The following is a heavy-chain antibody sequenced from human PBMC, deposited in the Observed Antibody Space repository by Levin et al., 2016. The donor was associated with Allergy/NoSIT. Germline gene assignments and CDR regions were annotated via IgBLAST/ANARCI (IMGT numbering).Heavy chain of an antibody. Sequence: GGSLRLSCAASEFTFSSSWMHWVRQAPGKGLVWVSRVKSDGSITGYADSVKGRFTISRDNAKNTLYLQMNSLRAEDTAVYYCTRAKYYYDSSGFSSNDAFDIWGQGTMVTVSS. CDR3: TRAKYYYDSSGFSSNDAFDI. V-gene: IGHV3-74*01. J-gene: IGHJ3*02. D-gene: IGHD3-22*01. CDR1: EFTFSSSW. CDR2: VKSDGSIT.